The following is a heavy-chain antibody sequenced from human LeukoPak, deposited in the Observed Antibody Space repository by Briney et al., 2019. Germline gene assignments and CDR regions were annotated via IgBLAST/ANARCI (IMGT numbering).Heavy chain of an antibody. CDR1: GFTFGGYW. D-gene: IGHD4-11*01. CDR2: IKQDGSEK. CDR3: ARAGYYRFDY. V-gene: IGHV3-7*01. J-gene: IGHJ4*02. Sequence: GGSLRLSCAASGFTFGGYWMSWVRQAPGKGLEWVANIKQDGSEKYYVDSVEGRFTISRDNAKKSLYLQMNSLRGEDTAVYYCARAGYYRFDYWGQGTQVTVSS.